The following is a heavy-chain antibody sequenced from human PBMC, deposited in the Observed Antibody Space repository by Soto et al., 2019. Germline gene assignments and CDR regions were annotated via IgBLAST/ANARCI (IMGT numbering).Heavy chain of an antibody. V-gene: IGHV3-21*01. CDR3: AREYSSGWKFYYYYYYMDV. J-gene: IGHJ6*03. Sequence: GGSLRLSCAASGLTFSSYSMNWVRQAPGKGLEWVSSISSSSSYIYYADSVKGRFTISRDNAKNSLYLQMNSLRAEDTAVYYCAREYSSGWKFYYYYYYMDVWGIGTTVTVSS. CDR1: GLTFSSYS. CDR2: ISSSSSYI. D-gene: IGHD6-19*01.